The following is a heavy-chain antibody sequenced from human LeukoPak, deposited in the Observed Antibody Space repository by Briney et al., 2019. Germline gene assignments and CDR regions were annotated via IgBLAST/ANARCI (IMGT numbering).Heavy chain of an antibody. CDR3: ARGLYGGFDAFDI. Sequence: GASVKVSCKASGYTFTSYGINWVRQAPGQGLEWMGWISAYNGDTNYAQKLQGRVTMTTDTSTSTAYMELRSLRSDDTAVYCCARGLYGGFDAFDIWGQGTLVTVSS. J-gene: IGHJ3*02. D-gene: IGHD4-23*01. V-gene: IGHV1-18*01. CDR1: GYTFTSYG. CDR2: ISAYNGDT.